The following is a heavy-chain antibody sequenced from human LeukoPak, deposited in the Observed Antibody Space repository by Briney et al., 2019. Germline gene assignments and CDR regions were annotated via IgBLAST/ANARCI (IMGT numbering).Heavy chain of an antibody. V-gene: IGHV3-43*02. CDR3: AKVMGITMIVWEDAFAI. Sequence: PGGSLRLSCAASGFTFDDYAMHWVRQAPGKGLEWVSLISGDGGSTYYADSVKGRFTISRDNSKNSLYLQMNSLRTEDTALYYCAKVMGITMIVWEDAFAIWGQGTMVTVSS. CDR1: GFTFDDYA. CDR2: ISGDGGST. D-gene: IGHD3-22*01. J-gene: IGHJ3*02.